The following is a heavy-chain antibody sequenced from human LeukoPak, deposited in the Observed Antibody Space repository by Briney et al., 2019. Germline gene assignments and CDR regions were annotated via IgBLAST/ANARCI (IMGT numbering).Heavy chain of an antibody. CDR3: ARSSGYYSSLFYMHV. D-gene: IGHD3-22*01. V-gene: IGHV1-2*02. Sequence: ASVKVSCKASGYTFTGYYMHWVRQAPGQGLEWMGWINPNSGGTNYAQKFQGRVTMTRDTSISTAYMELSRLRSDDTAVYYCARSSGYYSSLFYMHVWGKGTTVTVSS. CDR1: GYTFTGYY. J-gene: IGHJ6*03. CDR2: INPNSGGT.